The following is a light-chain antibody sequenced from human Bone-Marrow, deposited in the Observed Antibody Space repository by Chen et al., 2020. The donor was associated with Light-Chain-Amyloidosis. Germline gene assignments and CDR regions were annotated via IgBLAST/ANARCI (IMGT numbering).Light chain of an antibody. CDR3: NSYTSSSTRV. Sequence: QSALSQPASLSGSPGQSITISCTGTNSDVGDHNYVSWYQQYPGKAHRLIIYDVSYRPSGVSHRFSGSKSGNTASLTISGLQADDEADYYCNSYTSSSTRVFGGGTKLTVL. CDR2: DVS. V-gene: IGLV2-14*03. J-gene: IGLJ3*02. CDR1: NSDVGDHNY.